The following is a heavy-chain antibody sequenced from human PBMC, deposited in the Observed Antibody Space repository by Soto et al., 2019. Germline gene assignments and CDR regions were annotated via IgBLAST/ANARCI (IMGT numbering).Heavy chain of an antibody. D-gene: IGHD3-16*01. CDR3: AGRVTGGGERFDP. V-gene: IGHV4-30-4*01. Sequence: QVQLQVSGPGLVEPSQTLSLTCTVSGASVSSGDYYWTWIRQPPGKDLEWIGYIYSSGSTNYNPSLRSRVTMSKATSRNHFSLNLRFVTAADTAVYYCAGRVTGGGERFDPWGQGTLVTVSS. CDR1: GASVSSGDYY. J-gene: IGHJ5*02. CDR2: IYSSGST.